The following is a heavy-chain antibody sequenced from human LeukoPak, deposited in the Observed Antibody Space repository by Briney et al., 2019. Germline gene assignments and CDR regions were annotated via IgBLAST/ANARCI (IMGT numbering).Heavy chain of an antibody. CDR1: GFTFSSYA. J-gene: IGHJ6*03. CDR3: ASGRGYSYGLLYYYYYMDV. V-gene: IGHV4-34*01. Sequence: WGSLSLSCATSGFTFSSYARSWVRQAPGKGLEWIGEINHSGSTNYNASLKSRLTISVHTSKNHFSLKRSPGTAADTAVHSCASGRGYSYGLLYYYYYMDVWGKGTTVTISS. CDR2: INHSGST. D-gene: IGHD5-18*01.